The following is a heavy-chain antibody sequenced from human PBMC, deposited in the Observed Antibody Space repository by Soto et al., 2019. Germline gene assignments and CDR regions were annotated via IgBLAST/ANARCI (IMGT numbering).Heavy chain of an antibody. CDR2: IYDSGST. CDR1: GASVNSDVYY. V-gene: IGHV4-31*03. Sequence: QVQLQESGPGLVRPSQTLSLTCTVSGASVNSDVYYWTWIRQHPEKGLKWIGYIYDSGSTYYNPSRESRVSISLDTPNNQFSLNLKSVTAADTAIYYCARAPHYEILAAIDYWGQGTLVTVSS. J-gene: IGHJ4*02. CDR3: ARAPHYEILAAIDY. D-gene: IGHD3-9*01.